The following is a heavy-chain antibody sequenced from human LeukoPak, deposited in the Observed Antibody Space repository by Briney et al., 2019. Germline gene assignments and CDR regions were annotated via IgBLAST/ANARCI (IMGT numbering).Heavy chain of an antibody. CDR1: GGSISSSSYY. Sequence: SETLSLTCTVSGGSISSSSYYWGWIRQPPGKGLEWIGEIKQGGDPHYNPSLKSRVTISVEVSKQQFSLKLTSVTAADTAVYYCARENWGALDCWAQGDLVTVSS. CDR2: IKQGGDP. J-gene: IGHJ4*02. V-gene: IGHV4-39*07. CDR3: ARENWGALDC. D-gene: IGHD1-26*01.